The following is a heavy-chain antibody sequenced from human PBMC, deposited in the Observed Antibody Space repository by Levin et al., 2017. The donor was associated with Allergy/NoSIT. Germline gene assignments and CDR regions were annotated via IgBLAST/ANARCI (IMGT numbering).Heavy chain of an antibody. CDR3: TRGEYQLLGDAFDI. V-gene: IGHV4-59*01. Sequence: SQTLSLTCTVSGVSGGSISGYYWTWIRQPPGTGLEWIGYIYYSGNTHYNASLKSRVSMSIDTSKNEFSLNLRSVTAADTAVYFFTRGEYQLLGDAFDIWGQGKMVTVSS. CDR2: IYYSGNT. CDR1: GGSISGYY. J-gene: IGHJ3*02. D-gene: IGHD2-2*01.